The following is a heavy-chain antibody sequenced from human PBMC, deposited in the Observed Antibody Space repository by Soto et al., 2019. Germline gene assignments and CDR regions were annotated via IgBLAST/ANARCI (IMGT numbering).Heavy chain of an antibody. J-gene: IGHJ6*02. Sequence: PGGSLRLSCAASGFTFNNYAMSWVRQAPGKGLEWVSGITGGGDYTYYADSVKGRLTTSRDNSKNTVFLQINSLSPDDTSVYYCAMSSIYYGSEVWGQGTRV. CDR2: ITGGGDYT. V-gene: IGHV3-23*01. CDR1: GFTFNNYA. CDR3: AMSSIYYGSEV. D-gene: IGHD2-2*01.